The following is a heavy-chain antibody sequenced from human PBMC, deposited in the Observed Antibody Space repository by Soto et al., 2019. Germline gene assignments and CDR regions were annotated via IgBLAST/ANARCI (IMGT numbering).Heavy chain of an antibody. J-gene: IGHJ4*02. V-gene: IGHV4-31*03. CDR1: GASVSSGGYY. CDR3: ARAEVGSTTRIDY. D-gene: IGHD1-26*01. CDR2: IYYIGST. Sequence: SETLSLTCTVSGASVSSGGYYWGWIRQRPGKGLEWIGYIYYIGSTFYNPSLKSRVAMSLDTSKNQFSLNLSSVTAADTAVYYCARAEVGSTTRIDYWGQGTLVTVSS.